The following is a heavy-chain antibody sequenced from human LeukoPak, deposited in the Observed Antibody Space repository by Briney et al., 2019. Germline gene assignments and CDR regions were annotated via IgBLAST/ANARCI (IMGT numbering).Heavy chain of an antibody. D-gene: IGHD6-13*01. V-gene: IGHV3-48*01. J-gene: IGHJ4*02. Sequence: RGSLRLSCEVSGFTFSSSRMNWVRQAPGKGLEWVSYISSRGTTKHYADSVKGRFTISRDNAKNALYLQMNSLRVEDTAVYYCANFEPGYTSSWYAEFWGQGTLVTVSS. CDR2: ISSRGTTK. CDR3: ANFEPGYTSSWYAEF. CDR1: GFTFSSSR.